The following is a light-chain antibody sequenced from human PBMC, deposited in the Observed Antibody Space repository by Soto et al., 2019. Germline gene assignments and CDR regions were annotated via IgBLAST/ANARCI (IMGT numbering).Light chain of an antibody. Sequence: QSVLTQAPSASGTPGQRVTISCSGSSSNIGSNTVNWYQQLPGTAPKLLIYSNNQRPSGVPDRFSGSKSGTSASLAISGLQSGDEADYYCATWDDSLNGWVFGGGTKLTVL. CDR3: ATWDDSLNGWV. CDR1: SSNIGSNT. J-gene: IGLJ3*02. V-gene: IGLV1-44*01. CDR2: SNN.